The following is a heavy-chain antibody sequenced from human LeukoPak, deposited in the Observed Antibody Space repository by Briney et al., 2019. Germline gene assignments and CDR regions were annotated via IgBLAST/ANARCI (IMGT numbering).Heavy chain of an antibody. CDR3: ARDLYYYDSSGPFDY. V-gene: IGHV3-21*01. Sequence: PGGSLRLSCAASGFTFSSYSMNWVRQAPGKGLEWVSSISSSSSYIYYADSMKGRFTISRDNVKNSLYLQMNSLRAEDTAVYYCARDLYYYDSSGPFDYWGQGTLVTVSS. CDR2: ISSSSSYI. D-gene: IGHD3-22*01. J-gene: IGHJ4*02. CDR1: GFTFSSYS.